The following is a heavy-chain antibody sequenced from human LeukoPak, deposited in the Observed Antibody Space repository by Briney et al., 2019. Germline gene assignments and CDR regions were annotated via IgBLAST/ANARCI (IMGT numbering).Heavy chain of an antibody. D-gene: IGHD3-16*02. Sequence: KTSETLSLTCAVYGGSFSGYYWSWIRHPPRKRLQWIGEINHSGSTNYNPSLKSRVTISVDTSKNQFSLKLSSVTAADTAVYYCASRPKYYDYVWGSYRHRCWFDPWGQGTLVTVSS. J-gene: IGHJ5*02. V-gene: IGHV4-34*01. CDR1: GGSFSGYY. CDR2: INHSGST. CDR3: ASRPKYYDYVWGSYRHRCWFDP.